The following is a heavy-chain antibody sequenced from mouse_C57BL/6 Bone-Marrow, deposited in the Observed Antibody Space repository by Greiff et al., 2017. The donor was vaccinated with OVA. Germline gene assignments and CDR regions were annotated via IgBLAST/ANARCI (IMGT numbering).Heavy chain of an antibody. J-gene: IGHJ2*01. D-gene: IGHD4-1*01. CDR1: GYTFTSYW. CDR3: ARELGLYYFDY. V-gene: IGHV1-52*01. Sequence: QVQLQQSGAELVRPGSSVKLSCKASGYTFTSYWMHWVKQRPIQGLEWIGNIDPSDSETHYNQKFKDKATLTVDKSSSTAYMQLSSLTSEDSAVYYCARELGLYYFDYWGQGTTLTVSS. CDR2: IDPSDSET.